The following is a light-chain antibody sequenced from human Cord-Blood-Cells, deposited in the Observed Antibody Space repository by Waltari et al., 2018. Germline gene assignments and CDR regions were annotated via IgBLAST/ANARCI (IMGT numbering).Light chain of an antibody. CDR3: QQSYSTPYT. CDR1: QSISSY. J-gene: IGKJ2*01. V-gene: IGKV1-39*01. Sequence: DFQMTQSQSSLSASVGDRVTITCRASQSISSYLNWYQQKPGKAPKLLIYAASSLQSGVPSRFSGSGSGTDFTLTISSLQPEDFATYYCQQSYSTPYTFGQGTKLEIK. CDR2: AAS.